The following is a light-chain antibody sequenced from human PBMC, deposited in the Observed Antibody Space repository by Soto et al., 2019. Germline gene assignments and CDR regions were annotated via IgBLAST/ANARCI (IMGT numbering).Light chain of an antibody. J-gene: IGKJ4*01. V-gene: IGKV2-24*01. Sequence: DIVMTQTPLSSPVTLGQPASISCRSSQSLVHTNGNTYLSWLQQRPGQPPRLLLFKVSRRLSGVPARFSGSGAGTDFTLKISRVEVEDVGVYYCMQTAQFPLTFGGGTKVEIK. CDR1: QSLVHTNGNTY. CDR2: KVS. CDR3: MQTAQFPLT.